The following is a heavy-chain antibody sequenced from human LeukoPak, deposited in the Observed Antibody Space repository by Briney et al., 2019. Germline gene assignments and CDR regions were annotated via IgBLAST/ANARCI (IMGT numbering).Heavy chain of an antibody. Sequence: SETLSLTCGVSGYSISSGFCWGCIRQPPGKGLQWIGSLYYTGSAEYNPSLKSRLTMSMDKSKNQFSLKLNSVTAADTAVYYCARLWSGYNFDYWGQGTLVTVSS. CDR3: ARLWSGYNFDY. CDR2: LYYTGSA. CDR1: GYSISSGFC. V-gene: IGHV4-38-2*01. J-gene: IGHJ4*02. D-gene: IGHD5-24*01.